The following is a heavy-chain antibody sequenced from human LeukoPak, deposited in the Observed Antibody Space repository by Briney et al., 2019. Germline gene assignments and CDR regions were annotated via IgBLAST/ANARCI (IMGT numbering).Heavy chain of an antibody. D-gene: IGHD3-22*01. V-gene: IGHV4-59*01. Sequence: SETLSLTCTVSGGSISSYYWSWIRQPPGKGLEWIGYIYYSGSTNYNPSLKSQVTISVDTSKNQFSLKLSSVTAADTAVYYCAGIRGDYYDSSGYLDYWGQGTLVTVSS. CDR2: IYYSGST. CDR3: AGIRGDYYDSSGYLDY. CDR1: GGSISSYY. J-gene: IGHJ4*02.